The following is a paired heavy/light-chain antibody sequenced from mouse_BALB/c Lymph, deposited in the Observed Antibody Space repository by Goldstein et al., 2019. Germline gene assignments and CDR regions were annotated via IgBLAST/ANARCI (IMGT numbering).Heavy chain of an antibody. J-gene: IGHJ2*01. CDR2: ISSGGSYT. D-gene: IGHD3-3*01. CDR3: ARLGGY. V-gene: IGHV5-9-1*01. CDR1: GFTFSSYA. Sequence: EVMLVESGGGLVKPGGSLKLSCAASGFTFSSYAMSWVRQTPEKRLEWVATISSGGSYTYYPDSVKGRFTISRDNAKNTLYLQMSSLRSEDTAMYYCARLGGYWGQGTTLTVSS.
Light chain of an antibody. CDR3: QQRSSYPYT. CDR1: SSVSY. CDR2: STS. V-gene: IGKV4-57*01. J-gene: IGKJ2*01. Sequence: QIVLTQSPAIMSASPGEKVTITCSASSSVSYMHWFQQKPGTSPKLWIYSTSNLASGVPARFSGSGSGTSYSLTISRMEAEDAATYYCQQRSSYPYTFGGGTKLEIK.